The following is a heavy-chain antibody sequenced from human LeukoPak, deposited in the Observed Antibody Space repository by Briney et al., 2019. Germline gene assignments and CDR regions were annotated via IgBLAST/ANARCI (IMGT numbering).Heavy chain of an antibody. CDR1: GFTFSSYG. Sequence: GGSLRLSCAASGFTFSSYGMHWVRQAPGKGLEWVAVISYDGSNKYYADSVKGRFTISRDNSKNTLYLQMNSLRAEGTAVYYCAKWLVVAATYYYYGMDVWGKGTTVTVSS. CDR2: ISYDGSNK. V-gene: IGHV3-30*18. CDR3: AKWLVVAATYYYYGMDV. D-gene: IGHD2-15*01. J-gene: IGHJ6*04.